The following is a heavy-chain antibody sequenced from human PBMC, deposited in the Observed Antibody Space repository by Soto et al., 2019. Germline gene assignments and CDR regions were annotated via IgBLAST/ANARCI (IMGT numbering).Heavy chain of an antibody. V-gene: IGHV1-69*01. Sequence: QVQLVQSGAEVRKPGSSVKVSCKASGGTFSRHAISWVRQAPGQGLEWMGGIIPIFGTANHAQKFQGRVTIIADESTSTVYMELSSLRSEDTAMYYCARRGVFGVGRRWWFDPWGQGTLVTVSS. CDR3: ARRGVFGVGRRWWFDP. CDR2: IIPIFGTA. J-gene: IGHJ5*02. CDR1: GGTFSRHA. D-gene: IGHD3-16*02.